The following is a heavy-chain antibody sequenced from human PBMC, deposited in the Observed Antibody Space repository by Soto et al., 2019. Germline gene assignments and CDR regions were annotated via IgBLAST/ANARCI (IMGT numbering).Heavy chain of an antibody. CDR2: ISGSGGST. D-gene: IGHD5-12*01. Sequence: EVQLLESGGGLVQPGGSLRLSCAASGFTFSSYAVSWVRQAPGKGLEWVSAISGSGGSTYYADSVKGRFTISRDNSKNTLYLQMNSMRAEDTAVYYCAQKAPDIVATPKATHGYFDLWGRGTLVTVSS. V-gene: IGHV3-23*01. CDR3: AQKAPDIVATPKATHGYFDL. CDR1: GFTFSSYA. J-gene: IGHJ2*01.